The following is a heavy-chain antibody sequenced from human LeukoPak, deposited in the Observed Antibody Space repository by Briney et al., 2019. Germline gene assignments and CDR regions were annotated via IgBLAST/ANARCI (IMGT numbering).Heavy chain of an antibody. CDR2: IWYDGSNK. CDR3: ARGGYYDSSGYYYGTRPFDI. V-gene: IGHV3-33*01. D-gene: IGHD3-22*01. CDR1: GFTFSSYG. J-gene: IGHJ3*02. Sequence: GRSLRLSCAASGFTFSSYGMHWVRQAPGKGLEWVAVIWYDGSNKYNADSVKGRFTISRDNSKNTLYLQMNSLRAEDTTVYYCARGGYYDSSGYYYGTRPFDIWGQGTMVTVSS.